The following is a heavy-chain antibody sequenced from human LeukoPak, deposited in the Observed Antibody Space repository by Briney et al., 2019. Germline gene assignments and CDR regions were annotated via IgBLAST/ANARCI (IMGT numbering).Heavy chain of an antibody. CDR1: GFIFSRYS. Sequence: GGSLRLSCAASGFIFSRYSMNWARQAPGEGLEWVSYIGSSSSTIHYADSVKGRFTISRDNAKNSLYLQMNSLRDEDTAVYYCAREAVAGNYFDNWGQGTLVTVSS. V-gene: IGHV3-48*02. CDR2: IGSSSSTI. J-gene: IGHJ4*02. D-gene: IGHD6-19*01. CDR3: AREAVAGNYFDN.